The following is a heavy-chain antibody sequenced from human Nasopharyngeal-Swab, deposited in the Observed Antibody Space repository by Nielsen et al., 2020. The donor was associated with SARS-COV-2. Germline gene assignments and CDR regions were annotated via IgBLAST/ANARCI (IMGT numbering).Heavy chain of an antibody. D-gene: IGHD2-21*02. CDR3: ARGFGMVVTARYFEL. CDR2: INHSGST. J-gene: IGHJ2*01. Sequence: SETLSLTCAVYGGSFSGYYWSWIRQPPGKGLEWIGEINHSGSTNYNPSLKSRVTISVDTSKNQFSLKLSSVTAADTAVYYCARGFGMVVTARYFELWGRGTLVTVSS. V-gene: IGHV4-34*01. CDR1: GGSFSGYY.